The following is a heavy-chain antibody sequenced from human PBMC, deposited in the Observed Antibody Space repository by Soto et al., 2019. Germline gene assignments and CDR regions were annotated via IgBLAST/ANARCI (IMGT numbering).Heavy chain of an antibody. CDR2: ISGSSDYI. V-gene: IGHV3-21*01. D-gene: IGHD2-15*01. Sequence: EVQMEESGGGLVKPGGSLRLSCVASGFTFGSHSMYWVRQAPGKGLEWVSSISGSSDYIFYAYSVKGRFTISRDNAINSLYLQMDSLRAEDTAVYYCGRAGIIVVGAASRPLHQWGQGTLVTVSS. J-gene: IGHJ4*02. CDR1: GFTFGSHS. CDR3: GRAGIIVVGAASRPLHQ.